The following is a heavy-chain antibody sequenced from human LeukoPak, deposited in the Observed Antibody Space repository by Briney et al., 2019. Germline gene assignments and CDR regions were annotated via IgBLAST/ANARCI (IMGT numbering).Heavy chain of an antibody. J-gene: IGHJ4*02. CDR1: GFTFSNHW. D-gene: IGHD3-22*01. CDR2: IDGGGSST. CDR3: ARDRWSYDPQGGFDC. Sequence: GGSLRLSCAASGFTFSNHWMHWVRQVPGKGLVWVSRIDGGGSSTSYADSVKGRFSISRDNAKTTLYLQMNSLRAEDTAVYYCARDRWSYDPQGGFDCWGQGTLVTVPS. V-gene: IGHV3-74*01.